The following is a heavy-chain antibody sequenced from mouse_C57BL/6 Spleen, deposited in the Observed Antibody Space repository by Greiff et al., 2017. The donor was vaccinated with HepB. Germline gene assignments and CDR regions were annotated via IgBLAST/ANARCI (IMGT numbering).Heavy chain of an antibody. D-gene: IGHD1-1*01. CDR2: INPSNGGN. CDR3: ARGGYYGSREGAWFAY. J-gene: IGHJ3*01. Sequence: QVQLQQPGTELVKPGASVKLSCKASGYTFTSYWMHWVKQRPGQGLEWIGNINPSNGGNNYNEKFKSKATLTVDKSSSTAYMQLSSLTSEDAAVYYFARGGYYGSREGAWFAYWGQGTLVTVSA. CDR1: GYTFTSYW. V-gene: IGHV1-53*01.